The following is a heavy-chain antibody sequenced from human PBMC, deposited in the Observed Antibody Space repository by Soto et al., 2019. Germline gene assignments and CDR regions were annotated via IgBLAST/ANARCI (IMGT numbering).Heavy chain of an antibody. CDR3: AKGRDLYYFDC. D-gene: IGHD3-3*01. J-gene: IGHJ4*02. CDR2: ISGYGGST. CDR1: GFTFNNCA. Sequence: PGGSLRLSCAASGFTFNNCAMSWVRQAPGKGLEWVSAISGYGGSTYYADSVKGRFTISRDNSKNTIYLQMNSLRAEDTAVYYCAKGRDLYYFDCWGQGTLVTVSS. V-gene: IGHV3-23*01.